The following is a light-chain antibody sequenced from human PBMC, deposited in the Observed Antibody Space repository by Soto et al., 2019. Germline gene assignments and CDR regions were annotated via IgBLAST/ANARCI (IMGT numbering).Light chain of an antibody. CDR2: GAS. V-gene: IGKV3-15*01. CDR3: QQYNNWHPLT. Sequence: EIVMTQSPATLSVSPGERATLSCRASQSVSSNLAWYQQKPGQAPSLLIYGASTRATGTPARFSGSGSGTEFTLTISSLQSKDFAVYYCQQYNNWHPLTFGGGTKVDI. J-gene: IGKJ4*01. CDR1: QSVSSN.